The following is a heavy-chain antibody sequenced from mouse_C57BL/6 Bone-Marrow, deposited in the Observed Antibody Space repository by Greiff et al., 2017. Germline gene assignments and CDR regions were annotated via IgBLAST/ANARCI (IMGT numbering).Heavy chain of an antibody. J-gene: IGHJ3*01. Sequence: EVQRVESGAGLVKPGGSLKLSCAASGFTFSSYAMSWVRQTPEKRLEWVATISDGGSYTYYPDNVKGRFTLSRDHAKNNLYLQMSHLKSEDTAMYYCARDHYYGPFAYWGQGTLVTVSA. D-gene: IGHD1-2*01. CDR3: ARDHYYGPFAY. V-gene: IGHV5-4*01. CDR1: GFTFSSYA. CDR2: ISDGGSYT.